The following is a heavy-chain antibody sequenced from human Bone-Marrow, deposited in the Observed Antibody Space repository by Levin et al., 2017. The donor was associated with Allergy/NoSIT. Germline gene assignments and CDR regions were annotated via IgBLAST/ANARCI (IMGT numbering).Heavy chain of an antibody. CDR1: GFTFSSYA. Sequence: GESLKISCAASGFTFSSYAMHWVRQAPGKGLEWVAVISYDGSNKYYADSVKGRFTISRDNSKNTLYLQMNSLRAEDTAVYYCAKSSGGSCYSRWFDPWGQGTLVTVSS. CDR2: ISYDGSNK. V-gene: IGHV3-30-3*02. J-gene: IGHJ5*02. D-gene: IGHD2-15*01. CDR3: AKSSGGSCYSRWFDP.